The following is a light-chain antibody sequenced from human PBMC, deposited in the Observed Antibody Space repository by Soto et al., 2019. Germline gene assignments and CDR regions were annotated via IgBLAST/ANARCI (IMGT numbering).Light chain of an antibody. Sequence: QSALTQVASVSASPGQSITISCTGTSSDVGGHNYVSWYQQHPGKAPKLMIYNVDYRPSGVSNRFSGPKSGNTASLTISGPQADDGAYYYGSSYADSSPVVFGGGTKVTVL. CDR1: SSDVGGHNY. J-gene: IGLJ2*01. CDR3: SSYADSSPVV. V-gene: IGLV2-14*03. CDR2: NVD.